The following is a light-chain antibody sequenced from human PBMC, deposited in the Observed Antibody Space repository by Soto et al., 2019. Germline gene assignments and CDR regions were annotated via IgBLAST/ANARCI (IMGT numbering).Light chain of an antibody. CDR2: GAS. CDR1: QTIVNNY. CDR3: QQYGTSPYT. J-gene: IGKJ2*01. V-gene: IGKV3-20*01. Sequence: EIVLTQSPGTLSLSPGERATLSCRASQTIVNNYLAWYQQKPGQAPRLLIYGASNRPGGIPDNFSGRGSGTDFTLTISRLEPGDFAVYYCQQYGTSPYTFGQGTKLEIK.